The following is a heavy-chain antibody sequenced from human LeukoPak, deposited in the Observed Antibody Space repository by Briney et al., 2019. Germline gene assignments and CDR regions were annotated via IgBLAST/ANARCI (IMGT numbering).Heavy chain of an antibody. CDR3: ASSFTIYYFDY. J-gene: IGHJ4*02. CDR1: GFTFSSYW. Sequence: GGSLRLSCAASGFTFSSYWMSWVRQAPGKGLEWVANIKQDGSEKYYVDSVKGRFTISRDNAKNSLYLQMNSLRAEDTAVYYCASSFTIYYFDYWGQGTLVTVSS. D-gene: IGHD2-15*01. CDR2: IKQDGSEK. V-gene: IGHV3-7*01.